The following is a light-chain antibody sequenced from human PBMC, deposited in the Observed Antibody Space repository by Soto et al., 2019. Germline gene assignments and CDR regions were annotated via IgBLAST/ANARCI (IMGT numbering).Light chain of an antibody. Sequence: EIVLTQSPGTLSLSPGERATLSCRASQSVSSSYLAWYQQKPGQAPRLLIYGASSRATGIPDRFSGSGSGTDFTLTISRLEPEDFATYYCQQSYTIPLTFGGGTKVEMK. V-gene: IGKV3-20*01. CDR3: QQSYTIPLT. J-gene: IGKJ4*01. CDR2: GAS. CDR1: QSVSSSY.